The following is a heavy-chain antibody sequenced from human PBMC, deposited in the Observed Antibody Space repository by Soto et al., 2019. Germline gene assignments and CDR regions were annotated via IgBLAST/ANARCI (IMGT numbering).Heavy chain of an antibody. Sequence: SETLSLTCTVSGGSISSGGYYWSWIRQHPGKGLEWIGYIYYSGSTYYNPSLKSRVTISVDTSKNQFPLKLSSVTAADTAVYYCARDRNDYGGNYFDYWGQGTLVTSPQ. J-gene: IGHJ4*02. V-gene: IGHV4-31*03. CDR3: ARDRNDYGGNYFDY. CDR1: GGSISSGGYY. D-gene: IGHD4-17*01. CDR2: IYYSGST.